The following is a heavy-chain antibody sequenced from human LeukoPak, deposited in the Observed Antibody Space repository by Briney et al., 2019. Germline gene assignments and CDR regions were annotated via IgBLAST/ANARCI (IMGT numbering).Heavy chain of an antibody. CDR2: INPNSGGT. CDR1: VYIFTAYY. J-gene: IGHJ4*02. CDR3: ARGYYASGEGY. D-gene: IGHD3-10*01. V-gene: IGHV1-2*02. Sequence: ASVNVSCKASVYIFTAYYMHWVRQAPGQGLEWMGWINPNSGGTNYAQKFQGRVTMTRDTSISTAYMELSSLRSDDTAVYYCARGYYASGEGYWGQGTLVTVSS.